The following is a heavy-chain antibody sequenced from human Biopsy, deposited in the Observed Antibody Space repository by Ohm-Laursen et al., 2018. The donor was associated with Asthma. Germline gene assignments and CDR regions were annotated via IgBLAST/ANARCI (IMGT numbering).Heavy chain of an antibody. D-gene: IGHD6-13*01. J-gene: IGHJ6*02. V-gene: IGHV1-69*06. CDR1: GGTFGNYA. CDR2: ISPVFGST. Sequence: SVKVSCKTSGGTFGNYAISWVRQAPGLGLEWMGGISPVFGSTNIAQEFQGRVTISADIFTKTAYLEVSSLRSDDTAVYYCASPSSSREILYYYYNMDIWGQGTTVTV. CDR3: ASPSSSREILYYYYNMDI.